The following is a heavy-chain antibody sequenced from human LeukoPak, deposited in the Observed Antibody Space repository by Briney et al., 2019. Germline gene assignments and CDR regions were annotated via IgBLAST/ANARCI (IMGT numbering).Heavy chain of an antibody. D-gene: IGHD1-26*01. CDR1: GGIFGNYA. CDR2: IIPVFGTA. CDR3: STGGTYSENPFDY. Sequence: SVKVSCKASGGIFGNYAITWVRQAPGQGLEWMGGIIPVFGTANYAQKFQGRVTITADESTRTVYLELSSLRSEDTAVYYCSTGGTYSENPFDYWVQGTLVTVSS. V-gene: IGHV1-69*01. J-gene: IGHJ4*02.